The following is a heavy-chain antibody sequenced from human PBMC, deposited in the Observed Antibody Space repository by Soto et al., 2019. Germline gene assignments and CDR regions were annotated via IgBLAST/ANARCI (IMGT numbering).Heavy chain of an antibody. Sequence: PGGSLRLSCAASGFTVSSNYMSWVRQAPGKGLEWVSVIYSGGSTYYADSVKGRFTISRHNSKNTLYLQMNSLRAEDTAVYYCARALGCSGGSCYFAYWGQGTLVTVSS. CDR1: GFTVSSNY. CDR3: ARALGCSGGSCYFAY. V-gene: IGHV3-53*04. J-gene: IGHJ4*02. D-gene: IGHD2-15*01. CDR2: IYSGGST.